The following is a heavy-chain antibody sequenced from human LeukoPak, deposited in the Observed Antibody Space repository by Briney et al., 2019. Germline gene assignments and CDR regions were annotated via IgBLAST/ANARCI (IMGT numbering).Heavy chain of an antibody. J-gene: IGHJ6*02. CDR3: TKNRIPYSSGFNGMDV. D-gene: IGHD6-19*01. CDR2: ISSSSSYI. V-gene: IGHV3-21*01. CDR1: GFTFSSYS. Sequence: GGSLRLSCAASGFTFSSYSMNWVRQAPGKGLEWVSSISSSSSYIYYADSVKGRFTISRDNAKNSLFLQMNSLRAEDTAVYYCTKNRIPYSSGFNGMDVWGQGTTVIVSS.